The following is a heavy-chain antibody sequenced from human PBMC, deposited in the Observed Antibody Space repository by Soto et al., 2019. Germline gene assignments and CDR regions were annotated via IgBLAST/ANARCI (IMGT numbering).Heavy chain of an antibody. CDR2: IRSKANSYAT. CDR3: TSGNYPREDYGMDV. CDR1: GFTFSGSA. J-gene: IGHJ6*02. D-gene: IGHD4-4*01. V-gene: IGHV3-73*01. Sequence: GGSLRLSCAASGFTFSGSAMHWVRQASGKGLEWVGRIRSKANSYATAYAASVKGRFTISRDDSKNTAYLQMSSLKTEDTAVYYCTSGNYPREDYGMDVWGQGTTVTVSS.